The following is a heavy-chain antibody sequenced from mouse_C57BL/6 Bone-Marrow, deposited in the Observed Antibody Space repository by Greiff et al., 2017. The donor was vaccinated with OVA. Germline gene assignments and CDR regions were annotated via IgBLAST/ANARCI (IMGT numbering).Heavy chain of an antibody. V-gene: IGHV14-3*01. Sequence: EVKVVESVAELVRPGASVKLSCTASGFNIKNTYMHWVKQRPEQGLEWIGRIDPANGNTKYAPKFQGKATITADTSSNTAYLQLSSLTSEDTAIYYCAYGSSSYWYFDVWGTGTTVTVSS. CDR1: GFNIKNTY. CDR2: IDPANGNT. J-gene: IGHJ1*03. D-gene: IGHD1-1*01. CDR3: AYGSSSYWYFDV.